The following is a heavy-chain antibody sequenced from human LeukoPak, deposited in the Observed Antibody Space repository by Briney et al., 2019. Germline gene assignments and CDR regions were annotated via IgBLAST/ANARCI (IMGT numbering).Heavy chain of an antibody. CDR3: ARVLWNGDYPRFDY. D-gene: IGHD4-17*01. J-gene: IGHJ4*02. CDR1: GFTYSTYN. CDR2: IRYDGSNK. Sequence: GGSLRLSCAASGFTYSTYNMNWVRQAPGKGLEWVAFIRYDGSNKYYADSVKGRFTISRDNSKNTLYLQMNSLRAEDTAVYYCARVLWNGDYPRFDYWGQGALVTVSS. V-gene: IGHV3-30*02.